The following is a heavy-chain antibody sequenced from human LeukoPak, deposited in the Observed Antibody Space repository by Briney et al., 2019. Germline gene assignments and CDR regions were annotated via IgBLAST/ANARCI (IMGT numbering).Heavy chain of an antibody. V-gene: IGHV3-48*02. J-gene: IGHJ4*02. CDR3: ARLNWNSGLHFDY. D-gene: IGHD1-7*01. Sequence: PGGSLRLSCAASGFTFSNYNMNWVRQAPGKGLEWVSSISSSSSSIYYAVSVKGRFTISRDNAKNSLFLQMNSLRDEDTAVFYCARLNWNSGLHFDYWGQGTLVTVSS. CDR2: ISSSSSSI. CDR1: GFTFSNYN.